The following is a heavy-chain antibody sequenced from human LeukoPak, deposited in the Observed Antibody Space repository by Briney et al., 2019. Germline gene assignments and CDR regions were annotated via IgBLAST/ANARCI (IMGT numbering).Heavy chain of an antibody. CDR1: GFTFDDYG. CDR2: INWNGGST. D-gene: IGHD6-19*01. Sequence: PGGSLRLSCAASGFTFDDYGMSWVRQAPGKGLEWVSGINWNGGSTGYADSVKGRFTISRDNAKNSLYLQMNSLRAEDTALYHCAREGPSSSGWGSDYWGQETLVTVSS. CDR3: AREGPSSSGWGSDY. J-gene: IGHJ4*02. V-gene: IGHV3-20*01.